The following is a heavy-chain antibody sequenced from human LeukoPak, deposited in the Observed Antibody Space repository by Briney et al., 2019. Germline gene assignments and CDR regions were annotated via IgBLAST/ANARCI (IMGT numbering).Heavy chain of an antibody. CDR3: ARDSGSSPPYFQH. Sequence: GGSLRLSCAASGFTVSSNYMSWVRQAPGKGLEWVSVIYSGGSTYYADSVKGRFTISRDNSKNTLYLQMNSLRAEDTAVYYCARDSGSSPPYFQHWGQGTLVTVSS. D-gene: IGHD1-26*01. V-gene: IGHV3-53*01. CDR2: IYSGGST. CDR1: GFTVSSNY. J-gene: IGHJ1*01.